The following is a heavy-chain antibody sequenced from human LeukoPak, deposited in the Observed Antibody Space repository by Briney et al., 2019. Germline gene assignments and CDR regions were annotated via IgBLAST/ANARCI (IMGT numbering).Heavy chain of an antibody. D-gene: IGHD3-10*01. V-gene: IGHV1-2*02. CDR2: INPKSGGT. CDR1: GYTFTGYY. Sequence: ASVEVSCKASGYTFTGYYIHWVRQAPGQGLEWMGWINPKSGGTNYAQEFQGRVTMTRDTSISTAYMELSRLRSDDTAVYFCARVIGFGELSLGYWGQGTLVTVSS. CDR3: ARVIGFGELSLGY. J-gene: IGHJ4*02.